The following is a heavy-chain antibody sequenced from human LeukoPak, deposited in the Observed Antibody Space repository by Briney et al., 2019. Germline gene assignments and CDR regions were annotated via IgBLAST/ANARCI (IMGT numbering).Heavy chain of an antibody. Sequence: DSVTVTCKASGYTFTSYGISWVRQPPGKGLEWMGWINDYNGNKYYAQKLQGRVTMTTDTSTSTAYIELRSLRSDDTAVYYWARGSKGGYDSSGPTVGYYYGMDVWGQGSTVTVSS. V-gene: IGHV1-18*01. CDR1: GYTFTSYG. D-gene: IGHD3-22*01. J-gene: IGHJ6*01. CDR3: ARGSKGGYDSSGPTVGYYYGMDV. CDR2: INDYNGNK.